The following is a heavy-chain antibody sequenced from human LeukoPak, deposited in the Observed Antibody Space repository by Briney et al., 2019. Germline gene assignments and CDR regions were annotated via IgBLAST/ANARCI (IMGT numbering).Heavy chain of an antibody. J-gene: IGHJ4*02. Sequence: GGSLRLSCVASGFTFGSYSMSWVRQAPGKGRERVSSIVESGSTTFFADSVKGRFTISRDNSKNTLYLQMNGLRAEDTALYFCARDRRRQPLYYSDYWGQGTLVTVSS. CDR3: ARDRRRQPLYYSDY. D-gene: IGHD5-18*01. CDR2: IVESGSTT. V-gene: IGHV3-23*01. CDR1: GFTFGSYS.